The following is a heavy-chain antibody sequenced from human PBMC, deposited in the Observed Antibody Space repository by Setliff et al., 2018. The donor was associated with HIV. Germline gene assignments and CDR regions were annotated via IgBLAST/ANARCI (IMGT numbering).Heavy chain of an antibody. D-gene: IGHD2-2*01. CDR1: GYTFTSYY. Sequence: ASVKVSCKASGYTFTSYYMHWVRQAPGQGLEWMGIINPSGGSTSYAQKFQGRVTMTRDTSTSTVYMELSSLRSEDTAVYYCARDPLPEGSSTIPVELFDYWGQGTLVTVS. CDR3: ARDPLPEGSSTIPVELFDY. CDR2: INPSGGST. V-gene: IGHV1-46*01. J-gene: IGHJ4*02.